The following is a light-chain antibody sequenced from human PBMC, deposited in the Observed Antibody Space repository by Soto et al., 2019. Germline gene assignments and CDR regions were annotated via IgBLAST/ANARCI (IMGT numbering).Light chain of an antibody. CDR2: DNS. V-gene: IGLV1-40*01. CDR1: SSNIGAGYD. Sequence: QSVLTQPPSVSGAPGQRVTISCTGSSSNIGAGYDVHWYKQLPGTAPKLLIYDNSNRPSGVPDRFYGSKSGTSASLAITGLQAEDEADYYCQTYDSSLSKRVFGGGTKLTVL. CDR3: QTYDSSLSKRV. J-gene: IGLJ2*01.